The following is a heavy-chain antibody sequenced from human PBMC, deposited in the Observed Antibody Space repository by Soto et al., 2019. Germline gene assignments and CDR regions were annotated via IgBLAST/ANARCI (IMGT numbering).Heavy chain of an antibody. V-gene: IGHV1-69*14. CDR3: GRENDGGLHYCYFDL. D-gene: IGHD1-26*01. CDR2: IIPIFGTA. CDR1: GGTFSSYT. J-gene: IGHJ2*01. Sequence: QVQLVQSGAEVKKPGSSVTVSCKASGGTFSSYTISWVRQAPGQGLEWMGGIIPIFGTANYAQKFQGRVTITAEKSRGTAYMAWSSLGSEDTPVFYWGRENDGGLHYCYFDLWGRGPLVFVSS.